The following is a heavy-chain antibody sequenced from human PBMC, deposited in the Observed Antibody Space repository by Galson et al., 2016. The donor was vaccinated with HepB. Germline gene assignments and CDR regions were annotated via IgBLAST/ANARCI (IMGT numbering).Heavy chain of an antibody. Sequence: SLRLSCAASGFTFGNHAMHWVRQAPGKGLEWVSAICYDTSNKWYANSVMGRFAISRDNSENTLYLQMNSLRAEDTATYYCARGVGSTELSCSDYWGQGTLVTVSS. D-gene: IGHD1-26*01. CDR2: ICYDTSNK. CDR3: ARGVGSTELSCSDY. CDR1: GFTFGNHA. J-gene: IGHJ4*02. V-gene: IGHV3-33*01.